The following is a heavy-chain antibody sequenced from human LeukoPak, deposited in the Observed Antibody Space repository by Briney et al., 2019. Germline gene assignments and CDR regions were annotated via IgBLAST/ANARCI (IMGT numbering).Heavy chain of an antibody. CDR2: INPNSGGT. J-gene: IGHJ4*02. CDR1: GYTFTGYY. V-gene: IGHV1-2*02. D-gene: IGHD3-10*01. Sequence: GASVKVSCKASGYTFTGYYMHWVRQAPGQGLEWMGWINPNSGGTNYAQKFQGRVTMTEDTSTDTAYMELSSLRSEDTAVYYCATRSYYGSGSASGYVYWGQGTLVTVSS. CDR3: ATRSYYGSGSASGYVY.